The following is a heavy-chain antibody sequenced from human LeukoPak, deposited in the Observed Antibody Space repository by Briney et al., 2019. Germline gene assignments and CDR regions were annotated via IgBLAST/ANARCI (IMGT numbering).Heavy chain of an antibody. Sequence: SVKVSCKASGGTFSSYAISWVRQAPGQGLEWMGRIIPIFGIANYAQKFQGRVTITADKSTSTAYMELSSLRSEDTAVYYCANHSYGDYPAQYYYGMDVWGQGTTVTVSS. CDR2: IIPIFGIA. CDR3: ANHSYGDYPAQYYYGMDV. J-gene: IGHJ6*02. V-gene: IGHV1-69*04. D-gene: IGHD4-17*01. CDR1: GGTFSSYA.